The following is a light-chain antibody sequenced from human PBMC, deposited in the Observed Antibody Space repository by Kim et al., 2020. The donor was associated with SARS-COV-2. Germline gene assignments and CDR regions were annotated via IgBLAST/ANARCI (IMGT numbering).Light chain of an antibody. CDR1: QSISTR. V-gene: IGKV1-5*01. J-gene: IGKJ5*01. CDR2: DAS. Sequence: DIQMTQSPSTLSTSVGDRVTITCRASQSISTRLAWYQQKPGKAPTLLIYDASSLESGVPSRFSGSGSGTEFTLTISSLQPDDFATSYCQQYNGCPNPFGQGTRLEI. CDR3: QQYNGCPNP.